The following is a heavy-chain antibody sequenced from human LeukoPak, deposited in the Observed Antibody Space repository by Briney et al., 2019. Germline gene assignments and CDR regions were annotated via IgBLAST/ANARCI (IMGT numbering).Heavy chain of an antibody. J-gene: IGHJ6*03. CDR3: ARVRGIRGLPGILIGRFSDYYYMDV. CDR2: ISSSSSTI. V-gene: IGHV3-48*04. D-gene: IGHD3-9*01. CDR1: GFTFSSYS. Sequence: GGSLRLSCAASGFTFSSYSMNWVRQAPGKGLEWVSYISSSSSTIYYADSVKGRCTISRDNAKNSLYLQMNRLRAEDTAVYYCARVRGIRGLPGILIGRFSDYYYMDVWGKGTTVTISS.